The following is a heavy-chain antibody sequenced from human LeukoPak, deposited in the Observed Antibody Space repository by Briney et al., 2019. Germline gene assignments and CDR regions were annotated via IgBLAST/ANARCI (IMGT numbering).Heavy chain of an antibody. D-gene: IGHD3-10*01. CDR1: GYSFTSYW. CDR2: IYPGDSDT. CDR3: TMVRGVHDAFDI. Sequence: VASVKVSCKGSGYSFTSYWIGWVRQMPGKGLEWKGIIYPGDSDTRYSPSFQGQVTISADKSISTAYLQWSSLKASDTAMYYCTMVRGVHDAFDIWGQGTMVTVSS. V-gene: IGHV5-51*01. J-gene: IGHJ3*02.